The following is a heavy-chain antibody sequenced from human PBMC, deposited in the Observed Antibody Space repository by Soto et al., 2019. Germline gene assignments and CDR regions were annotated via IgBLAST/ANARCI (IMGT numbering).Heavy chain of an antibody. CDR2: TYYRSKWYN. CDR3: ACLIGNSWLDS. Sequence: QVQLQQSGPGLVKPSQTLSLTCAISGDSVSTNSATWDWNRQSPSRGLEWLGRTYYRSKWYNDYAVSVKGRITINPDTSNNQLSLQLNSVTPDDTAVYYCACLIGNSWLDSWGQGTLVTVSS. CDR1: GDSVSTNSAT. V-gene: IGHV6-1*01. J-gene: IGHJ5*01. D-gene: IGHD2-8*01.